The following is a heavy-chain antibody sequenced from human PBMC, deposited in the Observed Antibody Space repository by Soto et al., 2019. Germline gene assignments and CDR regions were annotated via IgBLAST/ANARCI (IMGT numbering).Heavy chain of an antibody. CDR2: IWSDGSNK. J-gene: IGHJ6*02. V-gene: IGHV3-33*01. CDR3: ARDGSNKPGFYYGMDV. D-gene: IGHD6-13*01. Sequence: GGSLRLSCTASGFTFSSNGMHWVRQAPGKGLEWVAVIWSDGSNKYYADSVKGRFTIFRDNSKSTLYLQMNGLRAEDTAVYYCARDGSNKPGFYYGMDVWGQGTTVTVSS. CDR1: GFTFSSNG.